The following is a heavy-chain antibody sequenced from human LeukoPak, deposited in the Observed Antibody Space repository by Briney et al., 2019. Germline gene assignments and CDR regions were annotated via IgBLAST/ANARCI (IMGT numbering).Heavy chain of an antibody. CDR2: IIPIFGTA. CDR3: ARCITGAPLYYYYYVDV. J-gene: IGHJ6*03. V-gene: IGHV1-69*05. D-gene: IGHD1-20*01. Sequence: SVKVSCKASGGTFSSYAISWVRQAPGQGLEWMGGIIPIFGTANYAQKFQGRVTITTDESTSAAYMELSSLRSEDTAVYYCARCITGAPLYYYYYVDVWGKGTTVTVSS. CDR1: GGTFSSYA.